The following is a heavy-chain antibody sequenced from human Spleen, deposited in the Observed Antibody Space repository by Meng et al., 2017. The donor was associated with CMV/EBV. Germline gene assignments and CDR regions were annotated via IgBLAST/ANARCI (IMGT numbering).Heavy chain of an antibody. CDR1: GSVSRRDYY. Sequence: GSVSRRDYYWSWIRQPPGKGLEWIGYIYHTGSTYNRPSLKSRITMSIDTSKNQFSLKLRSVTAADTAVYYCATVVRGSGTYYKRFDSWGQGNLVTVSS. J-gene: IGHJ4*02. D-gene: IGHD3-10*01. CDR3: ATVVRGSGTYYKRFDS. CDR2: IYHTGST. V-gene: IGHV4-30-4*01.